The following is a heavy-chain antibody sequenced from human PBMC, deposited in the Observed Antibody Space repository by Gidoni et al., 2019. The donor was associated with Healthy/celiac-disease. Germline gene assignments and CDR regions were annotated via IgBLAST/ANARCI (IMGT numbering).Heavy chain of an antibody. CDR2: IYYSGST. V-gene: IGHV4-59*01. CDR3: ARAFEGSGYCSGGSCPLGY. CDR1: GGSISSYY. Sequence: QVQLQESGPGLAKPSETLSLTCTVSGGSISSYYWSWIRQPPGKGLEWIGYIYYSGSTNYNPSLKSRVTISVDTSKSQFSLKLGSVTAADTAVYYCARAFEGSGYCSGGSCPLGYWGQGTLVTVSS. D-gene: IGHD2-15*01. J-gene: IGHJ4*02.